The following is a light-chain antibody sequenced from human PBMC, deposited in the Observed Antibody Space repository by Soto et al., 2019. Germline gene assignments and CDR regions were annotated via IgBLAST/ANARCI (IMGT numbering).Light chain of an antibody. V-gene: IGKV1-5*03. J-gene: IGKJ1*01. Sequence: DIEMTQSPSALSASVGVRVTITCRASLSISRWVSWYPQKPGKAPRLLNYKAFNLESGVPARFSGSVTGTDLTLTISSLQPDYCATHLCQQYSTYWTFGQRTRGAIK. CDR1: LSISRW. CDR2: KAF. CDR3: QQYSTYWT.